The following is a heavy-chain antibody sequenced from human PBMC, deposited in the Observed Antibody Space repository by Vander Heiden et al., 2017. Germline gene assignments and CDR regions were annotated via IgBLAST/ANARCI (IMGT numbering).Heavy chain of an antibody. CDR1: GGTFSSYA. CDR2: IIPIFGTA. Sequence: QVQLVQSGAEVKKPGSSVKVSCKASGGTFSSYAISWVRQAPGQGLEWMGGIIPIFGTANYAQKCQGRVTITADESTSTAYMELSSLRSEDTAVYYCARSEEGGIQLWFFDYWGQGTLVTVSS. D-gene: IGHD5-18*01. V-gene: IGHV1-69*01. CDR3: ARSEEGGIQLWFFDY. J-gene: IGHJ4*02.